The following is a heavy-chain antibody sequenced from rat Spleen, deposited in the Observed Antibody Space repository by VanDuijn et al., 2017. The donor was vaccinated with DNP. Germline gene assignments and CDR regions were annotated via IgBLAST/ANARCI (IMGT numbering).Heavy chain of an antibody. D-gene: IGHD1-2*01. Sequence: QVQLKDSGPGLVQPSQTLSLTCTVSGFSLTSYHVHWVRQPPGKGLEWMGVMWSDGDTSYNSALKSRLSISRDTSQNQVSLEINSLETEDSAIYFCTREEPRVLYYFSSLFDYWGQGVMVTVSS. CDR3: TREEPRVLYYFSSLFDY. CDR1: GFSLTSYH. V-gene: IGHV2-32*01. J-gene: IGHJ2*01. CDR2: MWSDGDT.